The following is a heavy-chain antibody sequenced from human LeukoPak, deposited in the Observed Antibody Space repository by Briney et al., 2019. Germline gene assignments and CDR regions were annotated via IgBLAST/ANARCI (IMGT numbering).Heavy chain of an antibody. J-gene: IGHJ5*02. CDR1: GGSISSYY. CDR2: IYYSGST. V-gene: IGHV4-59*01. Sequence: SETLSLTCTVSGGSISSYYWSWIRQPPGKGLEWIGYIYYSGSTNYNPSLKSRVTISVDTSKNQFSLKLSSVTAADTAVYYCARGGGSYSWFDPWGQGILVTVSS. CDR3: ARGGGSYSWFDP. D-gene: IGHD1-26*01.